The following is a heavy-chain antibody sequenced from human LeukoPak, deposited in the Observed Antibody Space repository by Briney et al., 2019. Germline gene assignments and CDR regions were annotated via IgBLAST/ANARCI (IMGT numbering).Heavy chain of an antibody. J-gene: IGHJ6*02. CDR1: GSRFTSYW. CDR3: ATYRGDGVPAAIDYYGMDV. D-gene: IGHD2-2*02. V-gene: IGHV5-51*01. Sequence: GESLKISCKGSGSRFTSYWIGWVRQMPGKGLEWMGIIYPGDSDTRYSPSFQGQVTISADKSISTAYLQWSSLKASDTAMYYCATYRGDGVPAAIDYYGMDVWGQGTTVTVSS. CDR2: IYPGDSDT.